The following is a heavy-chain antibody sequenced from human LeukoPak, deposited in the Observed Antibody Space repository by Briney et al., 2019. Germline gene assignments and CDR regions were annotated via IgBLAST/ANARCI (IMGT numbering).Heavy chain of an antibody. CDR3: AKIRQGATGFDY. CDR1: GFTVSSNY. CDR2: IYSGGST. J-gene: IGHJ4*02. V-gene: IGHV3-53*01. Sequence: PGGSLRLSCAASGFTVSSNYMSWVRQAPGKGLEWVSVIYSGGSTYYADSVKGRFTISRDNSKNTLYLQMNSLRAEDTAVYYCAKIRQGATGFDYWGQGTLVTVSS. D-gene: IGHD1-26*01.